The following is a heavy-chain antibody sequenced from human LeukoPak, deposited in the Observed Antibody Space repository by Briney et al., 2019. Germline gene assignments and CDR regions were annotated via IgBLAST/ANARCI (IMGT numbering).Heavy chain of an antibody. CDR3: ARAHPGDYSDFQFDY. CDR2: ISSTSSTI. CDR1: GFTFSSFS. V-gene: IGHV3-48*01. Sequence: GGSLRLSCAASGFTFSSFSMNWVRQAPGKGLEWVSYISSTSSTIYYADSVKGRFTTSRDNAKNSLYLQMNSLRAEDTAVYYCARAHPGDYSDFQFDYWGQGTLVTVSS. J-gene: IGHJ4*02. D-gene: IGHD4-11*01.